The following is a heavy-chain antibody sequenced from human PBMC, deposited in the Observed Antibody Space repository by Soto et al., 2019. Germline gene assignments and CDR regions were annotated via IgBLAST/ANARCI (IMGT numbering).Heavy chain of an antibody. V-gene: IGHV3-15*01. CDR3: TTPQRYDYVALDV. J-gene: IGHJ6*04. Sequence: PGGSLRHSCAASGGAFINAWMNWVRQATGKGLEWVGRIKTVTDGEKTDYGVPVKGRFTISRDDSKNMLYLQMNSLKTEDTAVYFCTTPQRYDYVALDVWGKGTTVTVSS. CDR2: IKTVTDGEKT. CDR1: GGAFINAW. D-gene: IGHD4-17*01.